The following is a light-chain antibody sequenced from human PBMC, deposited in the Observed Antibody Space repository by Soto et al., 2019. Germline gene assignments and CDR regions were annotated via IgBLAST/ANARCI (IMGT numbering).Light chain of an antibody. CDR2: AAS. J-gene: IGKJ2*01. CDR1: QRISNS. CDR3: QQSYSSPQMYT. Sequence: DIQMTQSPSSLSASVGDRVTITCRASQRISNSLNWYQQTPGKAPDLLIYAASNLQSGVPSRFSGSGSGTEFTLTISSLQPEDFATYYCQQSYSSPQMYTFGQGTKLEIK. V-gene: IGKV1-39*01.